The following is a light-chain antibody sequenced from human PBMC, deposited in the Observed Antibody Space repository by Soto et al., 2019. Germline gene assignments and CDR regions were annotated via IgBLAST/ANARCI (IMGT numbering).Light chain of an antibody. CDR3: QKYDSAPYT. V-gene: IGKV1-27*01. CDR1: QAINNY. Sequence: DIQMTQSPSSLSASVGDRVTITCRASQAINNYLAWYRQKPGKVPKLLIYAAYNLQSGVPSLFSGSGSGTDFTLTISSLQPEDVATYYCQKYDSAPYTFGQGTKLEIK. J-gene: IGKJ2*01. CDR2: AAY.